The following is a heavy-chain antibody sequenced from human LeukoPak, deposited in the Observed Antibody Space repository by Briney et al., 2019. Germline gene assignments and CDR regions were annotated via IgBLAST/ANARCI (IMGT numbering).Heavy chain of an antibody. CDR3: ARDGDGYNFDF. CDR1: GFAFSNYW. V-gene: IGHV3-74*01. J-gene: IGHJ4*02. D-gene: IGHD5-24*01. CDR2: ITREGSYA. Sequence: GGSLRLSCAASGFAFSNYWMHWVRQVPGKGLVWVSRITREGSYANYADSVKGRFTFSRDNARNTLYLQMNSLRAEDTAVYYCARDGDGYNFDFWGQGALVTVSS.